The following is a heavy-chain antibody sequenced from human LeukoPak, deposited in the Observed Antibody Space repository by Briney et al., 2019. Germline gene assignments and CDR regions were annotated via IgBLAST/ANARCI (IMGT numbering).Heavy chain of an antibody. J-gene: IGHJ6*03. V-gene: IGHV1-2*04. Sequence: ASVKVSCKASGYTFTGYYIHWVRQAPGQGLEWMGWINPNSGATNHGEKFQGWVTMTSDTSISTAYMQLSRLRSDDTAVYYCARGYGGLHYYYFYMDVWGKGTTVTVSS. D-gene: IGHD4-23*01. CDR2: INPNSGAT. CDR3: ARGYGGLHYYYFYMDV. CDR1: GYTFTGYY.